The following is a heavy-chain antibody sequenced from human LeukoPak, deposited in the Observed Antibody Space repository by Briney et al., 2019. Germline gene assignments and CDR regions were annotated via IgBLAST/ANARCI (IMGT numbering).Heavy chain of an antibody. D-gene: IGHD3-3*01. V-gene: IGHV4-4*02. CDR3: ARGGPFQYPVWSGHDNWFDP. Sequence: SETLSLTCAVSVGSISSSNWWSWVRQPPGKGLEWIGEIYHSGSTNYNPSLKSRVTISVDKSKNQFSLKLSSVTAADTAVYYCARGGPFQYPVWSGHDNWFDPWGQGTLVTVSS. J-gene: IGHJ5*02. CDR2: IYHSGST. CDR1: VGSISSSNW.